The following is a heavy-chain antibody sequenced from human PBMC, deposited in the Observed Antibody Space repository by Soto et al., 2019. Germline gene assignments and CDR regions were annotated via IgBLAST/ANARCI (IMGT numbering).Heavy chain of an antibody. V-gene: IGHV3-21*01. Sequence: GGPLRLYCAASGFTFSSYSMNWVRQAPGKGLEWVSSISSSSSYIYYADSVKGRFTISRDNAKNSLYLQMNSLRAEDTAVYYCASPLRVSVFPAFDIWGQVTMFTVSS. J-gene: IGHJ3*02. D-gene: IGHD3-3*01. CDR2: ISSSSSYI. CDR1: GFTFSSYS. CDR3: ASPLRVSVFPAFDI.